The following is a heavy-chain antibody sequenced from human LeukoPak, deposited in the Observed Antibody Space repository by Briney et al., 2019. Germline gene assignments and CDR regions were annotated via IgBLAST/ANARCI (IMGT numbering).Heavy chain of an antibody. CDR1: GGSISSSSYY. CDR2: IYYSGST. V-gene: IGHV4-39*07. D-gene: IGHD3-10*01. CDR3: ASISRGSGSYSSDY. Sequence: SETLSLTCTVSGGSISSSSYYWGWIRQPPGKGLEWIGSIYYSGSTYYNPSLKSRVTISVDTSKNQFSLKLSSVTAADTAVYYCASISRGSGSYSSDYWGQGTLVTVSS. J-gene: IGHJ4*02.